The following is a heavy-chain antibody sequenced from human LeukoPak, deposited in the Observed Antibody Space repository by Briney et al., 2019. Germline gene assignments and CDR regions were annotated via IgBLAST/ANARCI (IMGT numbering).Heavy chain of an antibody. V-gene: IGHV4-59*08. Sequence: SETLSLTCTVSGGSISSYYWSWIRQPPGKGLEWIGYIYYSGSTNYNPSLKSRVTISVDTSKNQFSLKLRSVTAADTAVYYCASSPRDDAFDIWGQGTMVTVSS. CDR2: IYYSGST. J-gene: IGHJ3*02. CDR3: ASSPRDDAFDI. CDR1: GGSISSYY.